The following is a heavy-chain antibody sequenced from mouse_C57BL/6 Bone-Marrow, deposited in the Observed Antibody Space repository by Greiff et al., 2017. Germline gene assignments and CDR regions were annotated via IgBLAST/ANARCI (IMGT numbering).Heavy chain of an antibody. D-gene: IGHD1-1*01. CDR2: ISGGGGNT. V-gene: IGHV5-9*01. CDR3: SRQVTTVLATKYFDV. J-gene: IGHJ1*03. CDR1: GFTFSSYT. Sequence: DVKLVESGGGLVKPGGSLKLSCAASGFTFSSYTMSWVRQTPEKRLQWVAAISGGGGNTYYPDSVKGRFTISRDNAKNILYLQMSRLRSEDTALYYCSRQVTTVLATKYFDVWGTGTTVTVSS.